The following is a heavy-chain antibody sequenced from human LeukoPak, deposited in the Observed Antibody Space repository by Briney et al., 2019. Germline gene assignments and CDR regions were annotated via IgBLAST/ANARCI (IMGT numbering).Heavy chain of an antibody. V-gene: IGHV4-38-2*01. Sequence: SETLSLTCAVSGYSISSGYYWGWIRQPPGKGLEWIGSIYHSGSTYYNPSPKSRVTISVDTSKNQFSLKLSSVTAADTAVYYCARGTMYNWFDPWGQGTLVTVSS. J-gene: IGHJ5*02. D-gene: IGHD3-3*01. CDR2: IYHSGST. CDR3: ARGTMYNWFDP. CDR1: GYSISSGYY.